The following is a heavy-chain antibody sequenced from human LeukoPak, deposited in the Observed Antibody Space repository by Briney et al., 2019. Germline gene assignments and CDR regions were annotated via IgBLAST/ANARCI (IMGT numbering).Heavy chain of an antibody. CDR2: ISGSGGST. D-gene: IGHD6-13*01. Sequence: GGSPRLSCAASGFTFSSYAMSWVRQAPGKGLEWVSGISGSGGSTYYADSVKGRFTISRDNSKNTLYLQMNSLRAEDTAIYYCAKSPGIAATDNFDFWGQGTLVTVSS. J-gene: IGHJ4*02. CDR1: GFTFSSYA. CDR3: AKSPGIAATDNFDF. V-gene: IGHV3-23*01.